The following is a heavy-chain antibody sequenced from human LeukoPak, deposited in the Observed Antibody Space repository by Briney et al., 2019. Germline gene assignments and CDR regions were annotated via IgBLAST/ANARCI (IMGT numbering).Heavy chain of an antibody. D-gene: IGHD6-19*01. V-gene: IGHV1-18*01. CDR1: GYTFTSYG. Sequence: ASVKVSCKASGYTFTSYGISWVRQAPGQGLEWMGWISAYNGNTNYAQKLQGRVTMTTDTSTSTAYMELRSLRSDDTAVYYCARRSTLYSSGRFYFDYWGQETLVTVSS. CDR3: ARRSTLYSSGRFYFDY. J-gene: IGHJ4*02. CDR2: ISAYNGNT.